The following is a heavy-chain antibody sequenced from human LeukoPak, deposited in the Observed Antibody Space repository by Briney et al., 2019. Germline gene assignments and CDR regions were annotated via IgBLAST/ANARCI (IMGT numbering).Heavy chain of an antibody. D-gene: IGHD3-10*01. Sequence: GRSLRLSCAASGFTFNSYGMHWVRQAPGKGLEWVAVIYYDGSGSYYGDSVKGRFTISRGNSKNTLYLQMNSLRAEDTAVYYCARYYGSGRGYYGLDVWGQGTTVTVSS. CDR1: GFTFNSYG. CDR3: ARYYGSGRGYYGLDV. CDR2: IYYDGSGS. J-gene: IGHJ6*02. V-gene: IGHV3-33*01.